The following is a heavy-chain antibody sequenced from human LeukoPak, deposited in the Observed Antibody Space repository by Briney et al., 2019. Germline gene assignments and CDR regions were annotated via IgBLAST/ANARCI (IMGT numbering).Heavy chain of an antibody. CDR2: IKEDGSEK. D-gene: IGHD4-17*01. CDR1: GFTFSNYW. Sequence: GGSLRLSCAASGFTFSNYWMTWVRQAPGKGPEWVANIKEDGSEKYYVDSVKGRFTISRDNAKKSLYLQMNSLRAEDTAVYYCARDLGNGDYVYDYWGQGTLVTVSS. CDR3: ARDLGNGDYVYDY. V-gene: IGHV3-7*01. J-gene: IGHJ4*02.